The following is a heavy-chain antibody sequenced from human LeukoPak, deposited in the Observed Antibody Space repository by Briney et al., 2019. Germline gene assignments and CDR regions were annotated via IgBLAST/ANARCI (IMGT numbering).Heavy chain of an antibody. CDR1: GFTFSSFA. CDR3: AKDINWQSKGIFDY. D-gene: IGHD5-24*01. CDR2: ISGSGGTT. Sequence: QPGGSLRLSCAASGFTFSSFAMSWVRQAPGKGLEWVSDISGSGGTTHYADSVKGRFSISRDNSKNTLFLQMHSLRAEDTALYYCAKDINWQSKGIFDYWGQGTLVTVSS. V-gene: IGHV3-23*01. J-gene: IGHJ4*02.